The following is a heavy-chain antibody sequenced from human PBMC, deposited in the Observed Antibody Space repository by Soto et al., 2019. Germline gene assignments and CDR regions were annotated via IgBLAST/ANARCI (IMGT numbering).Heavy chain of an antibody. V-gene: IGHV3-30-3*01. Sequence: PGGSLRLSCAASGFTFSSYAMHWVRQAPGKGLEWVAVISYDGSNKYYADSVKGRFTISRDNSKNTLYLQMNSLRAEDTAVYYCASEYTGFDYWGQGTLVTVS. J-gene: IGHJ4*02. CDR3: ASEYTGFDY. CDR2: ISYDGSNK. CDR1: GFTFSSYA. D-gene: IGHD1-1*01.